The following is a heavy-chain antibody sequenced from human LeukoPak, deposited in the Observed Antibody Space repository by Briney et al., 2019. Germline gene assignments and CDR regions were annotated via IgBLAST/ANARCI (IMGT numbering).Heavy chain of an antibody. V-gene: IGHV3-48*03. D-gene: IGHD5-24*01. CDR3: ARYNRRGGYNIDY. J-gene: IGHJ4*02. CDR2: ISSSGSTI. CDR1: GFTFSSYE. Sequence: SGGSLRLSCAASGFTFSSYEMNWVRQVPGKGLEWVSYISSSGSTIYYADSVKGRFTISRDNAKNSLYLQMNSLRAEDTAVYYCARYNRRGGYNIDYWGQGTLVTVSS.